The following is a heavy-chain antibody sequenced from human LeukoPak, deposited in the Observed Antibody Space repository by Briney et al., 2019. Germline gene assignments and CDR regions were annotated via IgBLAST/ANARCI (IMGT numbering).Heavy chain of an antibody. D-gene: IGHD3-22*01. Sequence: QPGGSLRLSCAASGFTFSSYGMRWVRQAPGKGLEWVAVISYDGSNKYYADSVKGRFTISRDNSKNTLYLQMNSLRAEDTAVYYCAKGPWRSGSSGYYFDYWGQGTLVTVSS. CDR2: ISYDGSNK. CDR3: AKGPWRSGSSGYYFDY. CDR1: GFTFSSYG. V-gene: IGHV3-30*18. J-gene: IGHJ4*02.